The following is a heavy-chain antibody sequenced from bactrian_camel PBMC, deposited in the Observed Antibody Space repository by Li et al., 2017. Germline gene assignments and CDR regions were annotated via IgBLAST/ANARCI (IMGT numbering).Heavy chain of an antibody. V-gene: IGHV3S1*01. CDR2: ISAGGGGT. Sequence: HVQLVESGGGSVQAGGTLRLSCATTGYTFNMFACLAWFWQAPGEEREGVAGISAGGGGTYYAESVKGRFTISRDKNTMYLQMNSLKSEDTALYYCATGRYQATMYTYWGQGTQVTVS. J-gene: IGHJ4*01. CDR3: ATGRYQATMYTY. CDR1: GYTFNMFAC. D-gene: IGHD4*01.